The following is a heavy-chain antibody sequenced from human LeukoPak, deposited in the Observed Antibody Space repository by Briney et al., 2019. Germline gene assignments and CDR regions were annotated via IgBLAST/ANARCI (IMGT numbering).Heavy chain of an antibody. CDR3: ARGKYYYGSGSYYTPFDY. J-gene: IGHJ4*02. CDR2: INHSGST. Sequence: KASETLSLTCAVYGGSFSGYYWGWIRQPPGKGLEWIGEINHSGSTNYNPSLKSRVTISVDTSKNQFSLKLSSVTAADTAVYYCARGKYYYGSGSYYTPFDYWGQGTLVTVSS. D-gene: IGHD3-10*01. CDR1: GGSFSGYY. V-gene: IGHV4-34*01.